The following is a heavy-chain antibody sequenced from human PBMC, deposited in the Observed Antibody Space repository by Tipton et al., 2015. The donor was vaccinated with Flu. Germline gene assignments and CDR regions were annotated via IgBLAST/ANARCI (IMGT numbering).Heavy chain of an antibody. Sequence: SLRLSCAASGFTFSSYAMSWVRQAPGKGLEWVSAISGSGGSTYYADSVKGRFTISRDDSKNTAYLQMNSLRAEDTAVYYCARDLYYDFWSGYSNFDYWGQGTLVTVSS. D-gene: IGHD3-3*01. CDR3: ARDLYYDFWSGYSNFDY. CDR2: ISGSGGST. J-gene: IGHJ4*02. CDR1: GFTFSSYA. V-gene: IGHV3-23*01.